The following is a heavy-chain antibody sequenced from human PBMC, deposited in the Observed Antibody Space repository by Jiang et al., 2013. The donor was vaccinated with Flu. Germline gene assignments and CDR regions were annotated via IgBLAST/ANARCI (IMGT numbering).Heavy chain of an antibody. D-gene: IGHD2-15*01. CDR2: IYHSGST. CDR3: ARLKCTGGVCPTICSGGSCYKYYFDY. Sequence: GPGLVKPSGTLSLTCAVSGGSISSSNWWSWVRQPPGKGLEWIGEIYHSGSTNYNPSLKSRVTISVDKSKNQFSLKLSSVTAADTAVYYCARLKCTGGVCPTICSGGSCYKYYFDYWGQGTLVTVSS. CDR1: GGSISSSNW. V-gene: IGHV4-4*02. J-gene: IGHJ4*02.